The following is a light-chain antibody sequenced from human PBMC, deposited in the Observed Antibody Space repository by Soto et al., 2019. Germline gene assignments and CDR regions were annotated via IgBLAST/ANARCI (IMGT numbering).Light chain of an antibody. J-gene: IGKJ4*01. CDR3: QQLYSHPLT. CDR2: DAS. V-gene: IGKV3-11*01. Sequence: EIVLTQSPATLSLSPGERATLSCRASQSVSSYLAWYQQKPGQAPRLLIYDASNRATGIPARFSGSGSGTDFTLTISNLQPEDFATYYCQQLYSHPLTFGGGTKVEIK. CDR1: QSVSSY.